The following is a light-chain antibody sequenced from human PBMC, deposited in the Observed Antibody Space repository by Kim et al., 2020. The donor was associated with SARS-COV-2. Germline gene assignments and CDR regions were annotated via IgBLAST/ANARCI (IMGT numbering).Light chain of an antibody. CDR2: QDT. Sequence: ELTQPPSVSVSPGQTATITCSGDKLGDKYACWYQQKPGQSPVLVIYQDTRRPSGIPERFSGSNSGNTATLTISGTQAMDEADYYCQAWDSSLNYVFGT. CDR3: QAWDSSLNYV. V-gene: IGLV3-1*01. CDR1: KLGDKY. J-gene: IGLJ1*01.